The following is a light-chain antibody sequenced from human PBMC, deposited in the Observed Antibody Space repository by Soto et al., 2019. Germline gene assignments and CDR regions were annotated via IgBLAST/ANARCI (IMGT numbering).Light chain of an antibody. CDR3: QQYHDWVT. CDR1: QSVSSN. V-gene: IGKV3D-15*01. Sequence: ETVMTQSPGTLSVSPGESATLSCGTSQSVSSNLAWYQPKPGQAPRLLIYGASTRANGIPARFSGSGSGTEFTLTISYLRPEASAVYFCQQYHDWVTFGGGTRVEI. J-gene: IGKJ4*01. CDR2: GAS.